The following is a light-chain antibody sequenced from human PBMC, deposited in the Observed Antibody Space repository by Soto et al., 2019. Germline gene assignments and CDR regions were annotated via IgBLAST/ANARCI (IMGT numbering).Light chain of an antibody. V-gene: IGLV2-14*01. Sequence: QSALTRPASVSGSPGQSITSSCTGTSSDVGAYKYVSWYQQHPGKAPKVMIYEVSNRPSGVSNRFSGSKSGNTASLTISGLQAEDEADYFCSSYSSSSTLFVFGTGTKVTV. CDR2: EVS. CDR3: SSYSSSSTLFV. J-gene: IGLJ1*01. CDR1: SSDVGAYKY.